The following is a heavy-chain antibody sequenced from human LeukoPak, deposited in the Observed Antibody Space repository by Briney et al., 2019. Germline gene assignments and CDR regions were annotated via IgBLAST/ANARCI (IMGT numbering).Heavy chain of an antibody. CDR2: IYITGST. D-gene: IGHD4-23*01. V-gene: IGHV4-4*07. Sequence: PSETLSLTCTVSGGSISSYYWSWIRQPAGKGLEWIGRIYITGSTNYNHSLKSRVTMSVDKSKNQFSLKLISMTATDTAVYFCARPAYGGGLDACVMWGRGTGVSVSS. CDR3: ARPAYGGGLDACVM. J-gene: IGHJ3*02. CDR1: GGSISSYY.